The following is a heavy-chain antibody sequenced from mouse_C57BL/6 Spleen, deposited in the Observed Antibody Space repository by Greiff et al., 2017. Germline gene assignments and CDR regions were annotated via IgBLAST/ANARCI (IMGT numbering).Heavy chain of an antibody. CDR1: GYSFTGYY. J-gene: IGHJ4*01. CDR3: ARWRGEGLDY. Sequence: EVKLVESGPELVKPGASVKISCKASGYSFTGYYMNWVKQSPEKSLEWIGEINPSTGGTTYNQKFKAKATLTVDKSSSTAYMQLKSLTSEDSAVYYCARWRGEGLDYWGQGTSVTVSS. CDR2: INPSTGGT. D-gene: IGHD3-3*01. V-gene: IGHV1-42*01.